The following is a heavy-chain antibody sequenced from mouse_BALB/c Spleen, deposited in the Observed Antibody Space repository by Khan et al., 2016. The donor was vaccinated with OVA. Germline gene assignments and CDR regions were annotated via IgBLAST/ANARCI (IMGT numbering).Heavy chain of an antibody. D-gene: IGHD2-14*01. J-gene: IGHJ4*01. Sequence: LVESGPELKKPGETVKISCTASGYTFRNNGMNWVKQAPGKGLKWMGWINTYTGEPTYADDFTGRSAFSLETSANTAYLPINNLKNEDTATYFCARVGYNGTMDSWGQGTSVTVSS. CDR3: ARVGYNGTMDS. CDR2: INTYTGEP. CDR1: GYTFRNNG. V-gene: IGHV9-3-1*01.